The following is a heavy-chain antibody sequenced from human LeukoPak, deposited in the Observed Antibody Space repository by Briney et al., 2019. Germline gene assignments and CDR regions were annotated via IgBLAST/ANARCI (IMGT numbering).Heavy chain of an antibody. V-gene: IGHV3-49*03. Sequence: GGSLRLSCTASGFTFGDYAMSWFRQAPGKGLEWVGFIRSKAYGGTTEYAASVKGRFTISRDDSKSIAYLQMNSLKTEDTAVYYCTRDRSSSWYLIDAFEIWGQGTMVTVSS. CDR2: IRSKAYGGTT. CDR1: GFTFGDYA. J-gene: IGHJ3*02. CDR3: TRDRSSSWYLIDAFEI. D-gene: IGHD6-13*01.